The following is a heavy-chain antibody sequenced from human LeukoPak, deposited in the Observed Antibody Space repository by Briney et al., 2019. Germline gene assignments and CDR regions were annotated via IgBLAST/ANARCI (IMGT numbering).Heavy chain of an antibody. Sequence: PGGSLRLSCAASGFTFNNAWMNWVRQAPGKGLEWVGRIKSKNVGGTTDYAAPVKGRFTISRDDSKNTVYLQMNSLKIEDTAVYYCASHAAFDPWGQGTLVTVSS. J-gene: IGHJ5*02. CDR1: GFTFNNAW. CDR2: IKSKNVGGTT. V-gene: IGHV3-15*01. CDR3: ASHAAFDP.